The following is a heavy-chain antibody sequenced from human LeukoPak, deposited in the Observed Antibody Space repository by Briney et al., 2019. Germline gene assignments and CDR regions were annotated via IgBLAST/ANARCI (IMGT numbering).Heavy chain of an antibody. CDR2: IKRDGSDK. CDR3: ARGVGATTGYYFDY. D-gene: IGHD1-26*01. CDR1: GFTFSSYW. J-gene: IGHJ4*02. Sequence: GGSLRLSCAASGFTFSSYWMSWVRQAPGKGLEWVANIKRDGSDKYYVGSVEGRFTISRDNAKNSLYLQMSSLRAEDTAVYFCARGVGATTGYYFDYWGQGTLVTVSS. V-gene: IGHV3-7*04.